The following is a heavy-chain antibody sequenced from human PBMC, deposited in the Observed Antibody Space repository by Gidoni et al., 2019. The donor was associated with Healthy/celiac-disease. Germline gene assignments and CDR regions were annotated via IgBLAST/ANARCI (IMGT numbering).Heavy chain of an antibody. J-gene: IGHJ6*02. CDR2: IYSGGST. V-gene: IGHV3-53*01. CDR3: ARDAPTYYGMDV. Sequence: EVQLVESGGGLIQPGGSLSLSCAASGFTVSSNYMSWVRQAPGKGLEWVSVIYSGGSTYYADSVKGRFTISRDNSKNTLYLQMNSLRAEDTAVYYCARDAPTYYGMDVWGQGTTVTVSS. CDR1: GFTVSSNY.